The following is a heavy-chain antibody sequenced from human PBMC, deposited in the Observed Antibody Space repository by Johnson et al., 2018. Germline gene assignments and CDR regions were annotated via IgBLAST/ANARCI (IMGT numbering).Heavy chain of an antibody. J-gene: IGHJ6*03. Sequence: VQLVESGGGLVQPGGSLRLSCAASGFSVNSNYMTWVRQAPGKGLELVSVVYSGGSTYYADSVKGRFTISRDNAKNKLYLQMNSLCAEDTALYYCASGPYPRQYPYYYMDVWGKGTTVTVSS. CDR1: GFSVNSNY. CDR3: ASGPYPRQYPYYYMDV. V-gene: IGHV3-53*01. D-gene: IGHD2/OR15-2a*01. CDR2: VYSGGST.